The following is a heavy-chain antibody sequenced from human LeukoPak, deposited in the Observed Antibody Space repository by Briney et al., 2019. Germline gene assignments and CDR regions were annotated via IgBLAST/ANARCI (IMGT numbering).Heavy chain of an antibody. CDR2: ISSSSSYI. CDR3: ARASYYYGSGSYSPVDY. Sequence: GGSLRLSCAASGFTFSSYSMNRVRQAPGKGLEWVSSISSSSSYIYYADSVKGRFTISRDNAKNSLYLQMNSLRAEDTAVYYCARASYYYGSGSYSPVDYWGQGTLVTVSS. CDR1: GFTFSSYS. V-gene: IGHV3-21*01. D-gene: IGHD3-10*01. J-gene: IGHJ4*02.